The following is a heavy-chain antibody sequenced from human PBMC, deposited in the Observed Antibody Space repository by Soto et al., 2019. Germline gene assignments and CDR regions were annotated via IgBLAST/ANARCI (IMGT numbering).Heavy chain of an antibody. CDR2: INHSGST. CDR3: ARGLFFGSGSGTSCWFDP. J-gene: IGHJ5*02. Sequence: PLETHSLTNTVYGGNCIGYYWSWIRQPTGKGLEWIGEINHSGSTNYNPSLKSRVTISVDTSKNQFSLRLTSVTAADTAVYFCARGLFFGSGSGTSCWFDPWGQGTQVTVSS. D-gene: IGHD3-10*01. CDR1: GGNCIGYY. V-gene: IGHV4-34*01.